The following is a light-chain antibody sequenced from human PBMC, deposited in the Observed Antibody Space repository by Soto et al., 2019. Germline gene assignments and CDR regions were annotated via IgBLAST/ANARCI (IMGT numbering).Light chain of an antibody. CDR2: RNG. J-gene: IGLJ7*01. V-gene: IGLV1-47*01. CDR1: SSNIGSNY. Sequence: QSVLTQPPSASGTPGQRVTISCSGSSSNIGSNYIYWYQQIPGTAPKLLIYRNGQRPSGVPDRLSGSKSGTSASLAISGLRSEDEADYYCAAWDDTLSGPVFGGGTQLTVL. CDR3: AAWDDTLSGPV.